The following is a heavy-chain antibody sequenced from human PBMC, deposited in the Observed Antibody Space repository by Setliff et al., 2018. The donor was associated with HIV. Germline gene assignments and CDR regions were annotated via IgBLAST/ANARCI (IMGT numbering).Heavy chain of an antibody. J-gene: IGHJ2*01. V-gene: IGHV4-39*01. Sequence: LSLTCSVSGGSIDNNKYYWTWIRQPPGKGLEWTGSIYHTGRTYYNRSLESRLTISIDTSKNQFSLKLTSVTAADTAMYYCARAVNQNKAMVYIARWGWYFDLWGRGTLVTVSS. CDR2: IYHTGRT. D-gene: IGHD5-18*01. CDR3: ARAVNQNKAMVYIARWGWYFDL. CDR1: GGSIDNNKYY.